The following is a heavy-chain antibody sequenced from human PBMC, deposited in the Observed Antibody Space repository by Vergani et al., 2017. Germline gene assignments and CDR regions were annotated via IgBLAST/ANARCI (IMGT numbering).Heavy chain of an antibody. CDR1: GGTFSSYA. D-gene: IGHD3-22*01. J-gene: IGHJ4*02. CDR2: IIPILGIA. CDR3: ARDRDYYDSSGYVD. V-gene: IGHV1-69*04. Sequence: QVQLVQSGAEVKKPGSSVKVSCKASGGTFSSYAISWVRQAPGQGIEWMGRIIPILGIANYAQKFQGRVTITADKSTSTAYMELSRLRSEDTAVYYCARDRDYYDSSGYVDWGQGTLVTVSS.